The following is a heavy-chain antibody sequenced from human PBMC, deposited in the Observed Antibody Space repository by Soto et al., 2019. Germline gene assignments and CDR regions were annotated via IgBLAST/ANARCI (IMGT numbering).Heavy chain of an antibody. J-gene: IGHJ4*02. CDR1: GFTFSSYA. CDR2: ISSNGGST. CDR3: ARAVDCSSTSCYDRNLYFDY. V-gene: IGHV3-64*01. D-gene: IGHD2-2*01. Sequence: GSLRLSCAASGFTFSSYAMHWVRQAPGKGLEYVSAISSNGGSTYYANSVKGRFTISRDNSKNTLYLQMGSLRAEDMAVYYCARAVDCSSTSCYDRNLYFDYWGQGT.